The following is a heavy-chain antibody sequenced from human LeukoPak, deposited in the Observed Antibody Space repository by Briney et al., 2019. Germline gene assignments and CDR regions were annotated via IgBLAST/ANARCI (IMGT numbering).Heavy chain of an antibody. D-gene: IGHD2-2*01. CDR3: ARWTWEGYCGSSSCYEIY. CDR1: GLIFTNYQ. J-gene: IGHJ4*02. Sequence: GGPLRLYCAASGLIFTNYQMNCARQAPGKGLEWVSYLRSSGTTIHYADCAKGRFTICRDNTKNSLYLQQNSLRAEDTAVYYCARWTWEGYCGSSSCYEIYWGQGTLVTVSS. V-gene: IGHV3-48*03. CDR2: LRSSGTTI.